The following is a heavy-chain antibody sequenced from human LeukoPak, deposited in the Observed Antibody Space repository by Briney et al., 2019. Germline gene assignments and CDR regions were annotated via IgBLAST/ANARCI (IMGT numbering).Heavy chain of an antibody. D-gene: IGHD6-6*01. CDR3: AKGQRIAARPLDY. CDR1: GFTFSSYA. J-gene: IGHJ4*02. Sequence: GGSLRLSCAASGFTFSSYAMHWVRQAPGKGLEWVAVISYDGSNKYYADSVKGRFTISRDNSKNTLYLQMNSLRAEDTAVYYCAKGQRIAARPLDYWGQGTLVTVSS. V-gene: IGHV3-30-3*01. CDR2: ISYDGSNK.